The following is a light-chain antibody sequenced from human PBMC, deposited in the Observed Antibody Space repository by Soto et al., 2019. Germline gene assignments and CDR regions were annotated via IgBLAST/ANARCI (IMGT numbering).Light chain of an antibody. CDR2: AAS. J-gene: IGKJ3*01. Sequence: DIQMTQSPSSLSASVGDRVTITCRATQGISHYLAWYQQRPGRAPKLLIYAASTLHSGVPSRFSGSGSETDFTLTISSLQPEDVGTYYCQKYDNGPFTFGPGTKVDLK. CDR1: QGISHY. CDR3: QKYDNGPFT. V-gene: IGKV1-27*01.